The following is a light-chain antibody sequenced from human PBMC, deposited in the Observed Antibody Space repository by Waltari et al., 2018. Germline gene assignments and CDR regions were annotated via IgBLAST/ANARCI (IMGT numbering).Light chain of an antibody. CDR1: SRDVAGYNY. V-gene: IGLV2-14*03. Sequence: QSALTQPASVSGSPGQSITLSCTGNSRDVAGYNYVSWYQTHPGKAPKLMICDVSNRPAWLSTVFSRSQSGNTASLTISWLQAEYEADYYCISYTSSSTFEVVFGGGTRLTVL. CDR3: ISYTSSSTFEVV. CDR2: DVS. J-gene: IGLJ2*01.